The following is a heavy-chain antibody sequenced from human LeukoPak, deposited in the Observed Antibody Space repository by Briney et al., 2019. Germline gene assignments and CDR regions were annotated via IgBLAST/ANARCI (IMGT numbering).Heavy chain of an antibody. D-gene: IGHD4-17*01. J-gene: IGHJ4*02. CDR3: ARDLHILYGDMDY. CDR1: GFTFSDYF. Sequence: GGSLRLSCAASGFTFSDYFMSWIRQAPGKGLEWVSYISSSGSTIYYADSVKGRFTISRDNAKNSLYLQMNSLRAEDTAVYYCARDLHILYGDMDYWGQGTLVTVSS. V-gene: IGHV3-11*04. CDR2: ISSSGSTI.